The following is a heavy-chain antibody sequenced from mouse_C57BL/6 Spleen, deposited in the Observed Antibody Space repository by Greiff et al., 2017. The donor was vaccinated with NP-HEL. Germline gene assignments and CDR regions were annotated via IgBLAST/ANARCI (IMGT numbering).Heavy chain of an antibody. Sequence: VQLQQPGAELVKPGASVKLSCKASGYTFTSYWMHWVKQRPGLGLEWIGRIDPNSGGTKYNEKFKSKATLTVDKPSSTAYMQLSSLTSEDSAVYYCARWGNWDDYYAMDYWGQGTSVTVSS. J-gene: IGHJ4*01. V-gene: IGHV1-72*01. D-gene: IGHD4-1*01. CDR3: ARWGNWDDYYAMDY. CDR1: GYTFTSYW. CDR2: IDPNSGGT.